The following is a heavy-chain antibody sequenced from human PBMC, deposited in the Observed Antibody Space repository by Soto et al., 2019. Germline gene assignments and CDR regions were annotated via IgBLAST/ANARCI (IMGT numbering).Heavy chain of an antibody. V-gene: IGHV3-23*01. CDR1: GFTFSSYD. CDR2: ISGSGDNI. Sequence: PGGSLRLSCAASGFTFSSYDMSWVRQAPGKGLEWVSVISGSGDNIYYADSVKGRFTISRDNSKNTLLLQMNSLRAEDTAVYYCARTAWLEYWGQGTLVTVSS. D-gene: IGHD1-1*01. CDR3: ARTAWLEY. J-gene: IGHJ4*02.